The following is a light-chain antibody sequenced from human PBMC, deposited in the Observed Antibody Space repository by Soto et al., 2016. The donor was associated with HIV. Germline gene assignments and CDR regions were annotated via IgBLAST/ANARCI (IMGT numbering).Light chain of an antibody. CDR2: AVS. CDR1: QTISNA. V-gene: IGKV1-39*01. J-gene: IGKJ1*01. CDR3: QQTYTNVWT. Sequence: DIQMTQSPSSLSASVGDRVTVTCRASQTISNALNWYQQKPGKAPNLLIYAVSSLHSGVPSRFSGSGSGTYFTLTISSLQPEDFATYYCQQTYTNVWTFGRGTKVEVE.